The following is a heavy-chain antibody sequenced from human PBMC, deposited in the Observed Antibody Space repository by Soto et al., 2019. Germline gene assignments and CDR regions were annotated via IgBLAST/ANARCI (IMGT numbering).Heavy chain of an antibody. Sequence: SETLSLTCAVYGGSFSGYYWSWIRQPPGKGLEWIGEINHSGSTNYNPSLKSRVTISVDTSKNQFSLKLSSVTAADTAVYYCARGFRLRLELRRSPNWFDPWGQGTLVTVSS. CDR1: GGSFSGYY. J-gene: IGHJ5*02. CDR3: ARGFRLRLELRRSPNWFDP. D-gene: IGHD1-7*01. CDR2: INHSGST. V-gene: IGHV4-34*01.